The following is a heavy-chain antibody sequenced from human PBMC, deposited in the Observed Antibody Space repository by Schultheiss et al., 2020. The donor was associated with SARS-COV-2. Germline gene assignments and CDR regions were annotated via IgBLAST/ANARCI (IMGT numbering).Heavy chain of an antibody. Sequence: GGSLRLSCAASGFTFSSYWMSWVRQAPGKGLEWVANIKQDGSEKYYVDSVKGRFTISRDNAKNSLYLQMNSLRAEDTAVYYCARDSRREMTTVTTLYYYYYGMDVWGQGTTVTVSS. J-gene: IGHJ6*02. CDR1: GFTFSSYW. CDR2: IKQDGSEK. V-gene: IGHV3-7*01. CDR3: ARDSRREMTTVTTLYYYYYGMDV. D-gene: IGHD4-17*01.